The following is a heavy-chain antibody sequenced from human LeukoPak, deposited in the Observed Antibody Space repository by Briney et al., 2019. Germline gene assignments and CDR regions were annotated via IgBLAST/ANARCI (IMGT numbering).Heavy chain of an antibody. V-gene: IGHV4-61*02. J-gene: IGHJ4*02. CDR2: IYTSGST. Sequence: SETLSLTCTVSGGSISSGSYYWSWIRQPTGKGLEWIGRIYTSGSTNYNPSLKSRVTISVDTSKNQFSLKLSSVTAADTAVYYCARWSSGYFLRAFDYWGQGTLVTVSS. CDR3: ARWSSGYFLRAFDY. D-gene: IGHD3-22*01. CDR1: GGSISSGSYY.